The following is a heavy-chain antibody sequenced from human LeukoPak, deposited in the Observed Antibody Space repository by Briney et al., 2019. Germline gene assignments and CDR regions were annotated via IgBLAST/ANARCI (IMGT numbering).Heavy chain of an antibody. CDR2: ISYDGSNK. CDR3: ASDLSYYYDSSGYPKEDY. CDR1: GFTFSSYA. Sequence: GRSLRLSYAASGFTFSSYAMHWVRQAPGKGLQWVAVISYDGSNKYYADSVKGRFTISRDNSKNTLYLQMNSMRAEDTVVYYCASDLSYYYDSSGYPKEDYWGQGTLVTVSS. V-gene: IGHV3-30*04. J-gene: IGHJ4*02. D-gene: IGHD3-22*01.